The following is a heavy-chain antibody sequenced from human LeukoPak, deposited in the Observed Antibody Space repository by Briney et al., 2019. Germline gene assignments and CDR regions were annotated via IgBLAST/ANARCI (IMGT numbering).Heavy chain of an antibody. CDR3: ARITPPTYCSGGSCYSYGWFDP. CDR2: IIPIFGTA. Sequence: GASVKVSCKASGGTFSSYAISWVRQAPGQGLEWMGGIIPIFGTANYAQKFQGRVTITADKSTSTAYMELSSLRSEDTAVYYCARITPPTYCSGGSCYSYGWFDPWGQGTLVTVSS. CDR1: GGTFSSYA. D-gene: IGHD2-15*01. J-gene: IGHJ5*02. V-gene: IGHV1-69*06.